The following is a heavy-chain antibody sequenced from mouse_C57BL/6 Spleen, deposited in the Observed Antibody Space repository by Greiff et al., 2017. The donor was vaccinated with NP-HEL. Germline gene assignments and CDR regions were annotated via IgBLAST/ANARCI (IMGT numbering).Heavy chain of an antibody. J-gene: IGHJ3*01. CDR1: GYSITSGYY. CDR2: ISYDGSN. CDR3: AREEPGWFAY. V-gene: IGHV3-6*01. Sequence: EVKLQESGPGLVKPSQSLSLTCSVTGYSITSGYYWNWIRQFPGNKLEWMGYISYDGSNNYNPSLKNRISITRDTSKNQFFLKLNSVTTEDTATYYCAREEPGWFAYWGQGTLVTVSA.